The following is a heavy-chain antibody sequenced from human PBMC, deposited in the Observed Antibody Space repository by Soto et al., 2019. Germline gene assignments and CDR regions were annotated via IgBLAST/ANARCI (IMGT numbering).Heavy chain of an antibody. Sequence: QVQLVESGGGVVQPGRSLRLSCLASGFNFSYYPIHWVRQAPGKGLEWVARLWHDGSNKYYAESVRGRFSISRDNPKNTVYLQLDSLSADDTAVYFCARPRYFAFWSGYAVWGQGTTVIV. CDR2: LWHDGSNK. V-gene: IGHV3-33*01. D-gene: IGHD3-3*01. CDR1: GFNFSYYP. CDR3: ARPRYFAFWSGYAV. J-gene: IGHJ6*02.